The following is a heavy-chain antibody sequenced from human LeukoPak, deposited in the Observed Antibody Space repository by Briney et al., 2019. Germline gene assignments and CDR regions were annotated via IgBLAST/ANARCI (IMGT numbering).Heavy chain of an antibody. V-gene: IGHV4-39*07. CDR1: GGSISSSSYY. J-gene: IGHJ3*02. CDR2: IYYSGST. CDR3: ARRGDAFDI. Sequence: SETLSLTCTVSGGSISSSSYYWGWIRQPPGKGLEWIGSIYYSGSTYYNPSLKGRVTISVDTSKNQFSLKLSSVTAADTAVYYCARRGDAFDIWGQGTMVTVSS.